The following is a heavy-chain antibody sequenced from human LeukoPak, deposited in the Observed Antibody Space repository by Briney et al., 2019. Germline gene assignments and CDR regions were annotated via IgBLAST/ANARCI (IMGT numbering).Heavy chain of an antibody. J-gene: IGHJ4*02. CDR2: ISGSGGST. CDR3: AKATATKTIAAAGTGFDY. CDR1: GFIFSSYA. V-gene: IGHV3-23*01. D-gene: IGHD6-13*01. Sequence: GGSLRLSCAASGFIFSSYAMSWVRQAPGKGLEWVSAISGSGGSTYYADSVKGRFTISRDNSKNTLYLQMNSLRAEDTAVYYCAKATATKTIAAAGTGFDYWGQGTLVTVSS.